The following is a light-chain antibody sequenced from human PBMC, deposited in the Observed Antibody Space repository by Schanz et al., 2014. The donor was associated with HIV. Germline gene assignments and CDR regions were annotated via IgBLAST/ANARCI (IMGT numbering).Light chain of an antibody. Sequence: ETVLTQSPGSLSLSPGERATLSCRASQSLGGSQLAWYQHKPGQAPRLLIYGASNRATGIPARFSGSGSGTEFTLTISSLQSEDFAVYYCQQYNKWPRTFGQGTKVEVK. CDR2: GAS. CDR3: QQYNKWPRT. J-gene: IGKJ1*01. V-gene: IGKV3D-15*01. CDR1: QSLGGS.